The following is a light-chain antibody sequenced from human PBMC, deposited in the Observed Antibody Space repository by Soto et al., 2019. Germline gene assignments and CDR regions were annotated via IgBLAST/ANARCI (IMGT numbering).Light chain of an antibody. V-gene: IGKV1-39*01. CDR2: AAS. CDR3: QQSYTPPIS. J-gene: IGKJ5*01. Sequence: DIKMTQSPSSLSASVGDSVTIPCRTTERISTFLNWYQQKPGKAPKLLISAASSLQSGVPSRFSGSGSGTDFSLTINSLQPEDFATYYCQQSYTPPISFGQGTRLEIK. CDR1: ERISTF.